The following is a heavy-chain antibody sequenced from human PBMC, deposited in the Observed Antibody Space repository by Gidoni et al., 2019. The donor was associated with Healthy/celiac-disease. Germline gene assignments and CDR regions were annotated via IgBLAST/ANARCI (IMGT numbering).Heavy chain of an antibody. J-gene: IGHJ5*02. V-gene: IGHV4-39*01. CDR3: ARANIVGATRSGWFDP. CDR1: GGSISRSSYY. D-gene: IGHD1-26*01. CDR2: IYYSGST. Sequence: QLQLQESGPGLVKPSETLSLTCTVSGGSISRSSYYWGWIRQPPGKGLEWIGSIYYSGSTYYNPSLKSRVTISVDTSKNQFSLKLSSVTAADTAVYYCARANIVGATRSGWFDPWGQGTLVTVSS.